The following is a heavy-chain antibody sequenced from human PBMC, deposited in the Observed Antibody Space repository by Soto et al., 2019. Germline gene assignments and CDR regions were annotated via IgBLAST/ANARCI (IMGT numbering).Heavy chain of an antibody. Sequence: GGSLRLSCAASGFTLGRYGMSWVRQAPGKGLEWVSAVSPNGQGIYYADSVRGRFTISKDFSKNTVFLHMGSLRAEDTAVYYFPNNRDYTGGYFQYWGHGTLVTVSS. CDR1: GFTLGRYG. D-gene: IGHD3-3*01. J-gene: IGHJ4*01. V-gene: IGHV3-23*01. CDR2: VSPNGQGI. CDR3: PNNRDYTGGYFQY.